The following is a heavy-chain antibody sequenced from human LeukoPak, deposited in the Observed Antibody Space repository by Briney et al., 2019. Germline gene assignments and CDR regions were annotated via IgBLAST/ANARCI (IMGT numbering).Heavy chain of an antibody. D-gene: IGHD3-10*01. Sequence: GGSLRLSCAASGFTFSGYAMSWVRQAPGKGLQWVSTISRSGDNTYYADSVKGRFTISRDNSKNTLYVQMNSLRAEDTAIYYCAKAGANWFDPWGQGTLVTVFS. V-gene: IGHV3-23*01. CDR1: GFTFSGYA. J-gene: IGHJ5*02. CDR2: ISRSGDNT. CDR3: AKAGANWFDP.